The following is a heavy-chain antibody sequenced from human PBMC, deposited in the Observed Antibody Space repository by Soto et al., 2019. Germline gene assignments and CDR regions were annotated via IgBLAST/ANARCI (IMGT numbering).Heavy chain of an antibody. CDR3: AREAEHLGYCSGGSCYSPDP. CDR1: GGTFSSYT. CDR2: IIPILGIA. D-gene: IGHD2-15*01. Sequence: EASVKVSCKASGGTFSSYTISWVRQAPGQGLEWMGRIIPILGIANYAQKFQGRVTITADKSTSTAYMELSSLRSEDTAVYYCAREAEHLGYCSGGSCYSPDPWGQGTLVTVSS. V-gene: IGHV1-69*04. J-gene: IGHJ5*02.